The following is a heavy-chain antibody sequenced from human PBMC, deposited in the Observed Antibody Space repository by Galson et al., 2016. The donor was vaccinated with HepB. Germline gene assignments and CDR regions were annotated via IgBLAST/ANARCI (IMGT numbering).Heavy chain of an antibody. J-gene: IGHJ4*02. CDR2: IYSGGRT. Sequence: SLRLSCAVSGFMVRNNYMSWVRQAPGKGLEWVSVIYSGGRTYYADSVKGRFTVSRDNSKNTLYLYMNNLTAGDTAIYYCGKHGGFDYWGQGALVTVSS. D-gene: IGHD3-16*01. CDR3: GKHGGFDY. CDR1: GFMVRNNY. V-gene: IGHV3-53*01.